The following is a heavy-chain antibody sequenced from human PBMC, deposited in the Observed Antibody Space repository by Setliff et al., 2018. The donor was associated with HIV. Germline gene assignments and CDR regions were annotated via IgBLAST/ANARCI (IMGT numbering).Heavy chain of an antibody. CDR1: GDSISGYY. V-gene: IGHV4-4*07. Sequence: SETLSLTCTSSGDSISGYYWSWIRQPAGKGLEWIGRMHTSGNTNYNPSLKSRVTMSVDTSKNQFSLRLSSVTAADTAVYYCARDQKGYSYGYFDSWGREPWSPSPQ. CDR3: ARDQKGYSYGYFDS. J-gene: IGHJ4*02. CDR2: MHTSGNT. D-gene: IGHD5-18*01.